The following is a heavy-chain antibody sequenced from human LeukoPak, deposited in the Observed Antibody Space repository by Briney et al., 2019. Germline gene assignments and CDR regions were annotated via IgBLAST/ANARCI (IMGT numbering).Heavy chain of an antibody. V-gene: IGHV3-48*01. CDR3: ARELAY. CDR1: GFTFSSYT. J-gene: IGHJ4*02. Sequence: PGGSLRLSCAASGFTFSSYTMNCGRQAPGKGLEWVSYISSDSGAIYYADSVKGRFTISRDNAQKSLYLQMNSLRAEDTAVYYCARELAYWGQGALVTVSS. CDR2: ISSDSGAI.